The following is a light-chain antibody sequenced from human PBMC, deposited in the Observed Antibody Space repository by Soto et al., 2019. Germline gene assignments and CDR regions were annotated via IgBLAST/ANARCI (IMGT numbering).Light chain of an antibody. CDR3: QRPGV. V-gene: IGKV1-9*01. Sequence: DIQLTQSPSFLSASVGDRVTITCRASQDTRRYLAWYQQKPGKAPKLLIYAASTLQSGVPLRFSGSGSGTEFTLTIGSLQPEDFATYYCQRPGVFGPGTKVDI. J-gene: IGKJ3*01. CDR1: QDTRRY. CDR2: AAS.